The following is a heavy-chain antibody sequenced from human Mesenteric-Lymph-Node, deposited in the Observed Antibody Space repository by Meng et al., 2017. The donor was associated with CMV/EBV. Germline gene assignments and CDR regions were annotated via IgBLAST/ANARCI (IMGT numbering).Heavy chain of an antibody. CDR1: GFTFSSYA. Sequence: LSCAASGFTFSSYAMSWVRQAPGKGLGWVSVIYSGGSSTYYADSVKGRFTISRDNSKNTLYLQMSSLRAEDTAVYYCAKVGSYYSFDYWGQGTLVTVSS. CDR3: AKVGSYYSFDY. J-gene: IGHJ4*02. CDR2: IYSGGSST. D-gene: IGHD1-26*01. V-gene: IGHV3-23*03.